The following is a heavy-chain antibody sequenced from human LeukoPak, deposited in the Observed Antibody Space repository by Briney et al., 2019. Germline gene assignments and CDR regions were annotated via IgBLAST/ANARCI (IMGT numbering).Heavy chain of an antibody. Sequence: GGSLRLSCAASGFTFSSYAMSWVRQAPGKGLEWVSAISGSGGSTYYADSVKGRFTISRDNAKNSLYLQMNSLRAEDTAVYYCARGRGSYPNYFDFWGQGTLVTVSS. J-gene: IGHJ4*02. D-gene: IGHD3-16*01. CDR2: ISGSGGST. CDR1: GFTFSSYA. V-gene: IGHV3-23*01. CDR3: ARGRGSYPNYFDF.